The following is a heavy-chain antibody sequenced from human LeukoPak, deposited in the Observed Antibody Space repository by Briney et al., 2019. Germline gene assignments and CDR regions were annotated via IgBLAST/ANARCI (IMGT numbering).Heavy chain of an antibody. Sequence: GASVKVSCKASGYTFTSYDINGVRQATGQGLEWMGWMNPNSGNTGYAQKFQGRVTMTRNTSISTAYMELSSLRSEDTAVYYCARVDYYDSSGTNWFDPWGQGTLVTVSS. D-gene: IGHD3-22*01. CDR1: GYTFTSYD. V-gene: IGHV1-8*01. CDR3: ARVDYYDSSGTNWFDP. J-gene: IGHJ5*02. CDR2: MNPNSGNT.